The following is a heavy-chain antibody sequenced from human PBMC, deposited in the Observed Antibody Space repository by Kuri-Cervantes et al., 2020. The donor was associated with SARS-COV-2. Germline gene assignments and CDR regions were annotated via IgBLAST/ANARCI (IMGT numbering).Heavy chain of an antibody. CDR2: IYTSGST. CDR1: GGSISSGSYY. V-gene: IGHV4-61*02. Sequence: SETLSLTCTVSGGSISSGSYYWSWLRQPAGKGLVWIGRIYTSGSTNYNSSLMSRVTVSVDTSKNQLPLKLSSVTAADTAVYYCARGGRTRNSYYFDYWGQGTLVTVSS. D-gene: IGHD3-10*01. CDR3: ARGGRTRNSYYFDY. J-gene: IGHJ4*02.